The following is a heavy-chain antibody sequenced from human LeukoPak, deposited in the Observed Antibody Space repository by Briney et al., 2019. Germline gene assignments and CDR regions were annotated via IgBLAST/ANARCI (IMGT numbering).Heavy chain of an antibody. CDR3: AKGRASGTYHCDS. D-gene: IGHD3-10*01. Sequence: SETLSLTCAVYGGSFSGYYWSWIRQPPGKGLEWIGEINHSGSTNYNPSLKSRVTLSVDTSKNQFSLKLSSVTAADTAVYYCAKGRASGTYHCDSWGQGALVTVSS. CDR2: INHSGST. V-gene: IGHV4-34*01. J-gene: IGHJ4*02. CDR1: GGSFSGYY.